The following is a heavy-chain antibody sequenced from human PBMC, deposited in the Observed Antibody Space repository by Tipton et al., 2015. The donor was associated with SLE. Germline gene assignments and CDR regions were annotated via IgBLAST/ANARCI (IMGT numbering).Heavy chain of an antibody. V-gene: IGHV4-34*01. CDR2: INHSGST. D-gene: IGHD6-13*01. CDR3: ARVTYSSTWHYFDY. J-gene: IGHJ4*02. Sequence: TLSLTCAVYGGSFSGYYGSWIRQPPGKGLEWIGEINHSGSTNYDPSLKSRVTILADTSKNQFSLRLSSVTAADTAVYYCARVTYSSTWHYFDYWGQGTLVTVAS. CDR1: GGSFSGYY.